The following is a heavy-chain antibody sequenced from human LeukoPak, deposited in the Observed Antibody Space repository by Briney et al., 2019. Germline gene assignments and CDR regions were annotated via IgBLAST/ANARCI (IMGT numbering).Heavy chain of an antibody. CDR1: GFTFDDYA. Sequence: GRSLRLSCAASGFTFDDYAVHWVRQAPGKGLEWVSGISWNSGSIGYADSVKGRFTISRDNAKNSLYLQMNSLRAEDTALYYCAKDRYGSGSYYNTYYFDYWGQGTLVTVSS. D-gene: IGHD3-10*01. CDR2: ISWNSGSI. V-gene: IGHV3-9*01. CDR3: AKDRYGSGSYYNTYYFDY. J-gene: IGHJ4*02.